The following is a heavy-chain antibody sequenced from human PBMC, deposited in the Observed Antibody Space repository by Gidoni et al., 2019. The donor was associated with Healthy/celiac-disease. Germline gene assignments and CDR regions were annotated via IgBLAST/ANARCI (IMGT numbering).Heavy chain of an antibody. CDR1: GGSINSSGYY. CDR3: ARLITLIRGGMRGGWFDP. D-gene: IGHD3-10*01. CDR2: IYYSGST. J-gene: IGHJ5*02. V-gene: IGHV4-39*01. Sequence: QLQLQESGPGLVKPSETLSLTCTVSGGSINSSGYYWGWIRQPPGKGLEWIGRIYYSGSTYYNASLKSRVTISVDTSKNQFSLKLSSVTAADTSVYYCARLITLIRGGMRGGWFDPWGQGTLVTVSS.